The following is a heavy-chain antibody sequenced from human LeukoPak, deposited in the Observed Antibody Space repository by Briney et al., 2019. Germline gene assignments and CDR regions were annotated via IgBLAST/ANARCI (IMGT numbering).Heavy chain of an antibody. CDR2: IYPDDSDT. V-gene: IGHV5-51*01. Sequence: GESLKISCKGSGYKFSTNWVALVRQMPGKGLEWMGIIYPDDSDTRYSPSFQGQVTISADKSINTAYLQWSSLKASDTAMYFCARPNITSYYDSSGYDAFDVGGQGTLVAVSS. J-gene: IGHJ3*01. CDR1: GYKFSTNW. D-gene: IGHD3-22*01. CDR3: ARPNITSYYDSSGYDAFDV.